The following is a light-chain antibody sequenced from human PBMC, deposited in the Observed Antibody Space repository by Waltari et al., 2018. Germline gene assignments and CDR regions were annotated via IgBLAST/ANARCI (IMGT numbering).Light chain of an antibody. V-gene: IGLV2-14*03. J-gene: IGLJ2*01. CDR3: SSYSSSNTLVV. Sequence: QSALTQPASVSGSPVQSITISCTGTSSDVGAYDYVSRYKQHPGKAPKLMIYDVSNRPSGVSNRFSGSKSGNTASLTISGLQAEDEADYYCSSYSSSNTLVVFGGGTKLTVL. CDR1: SSDVGAYDY. CDR2: DVS.